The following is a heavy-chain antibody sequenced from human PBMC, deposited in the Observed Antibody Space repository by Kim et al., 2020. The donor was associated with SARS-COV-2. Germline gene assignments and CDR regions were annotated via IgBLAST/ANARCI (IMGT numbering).Heavy chain of an antibody. V-gene: IGHV3-7*05. D-gene: IGHD2-8*02. CDR2: IKQDGSEK. CDR3: ARNHWYYFDY. J-gene: IGHJ4*02. CDR1: GFTFSGHY. Sequence: GGSLRHSCADSGFTFSGHYMTWVRQAPGKGLEWVANIKQDGSEKLYVDSVKGRFTISRDNAKKSLYLQMNSLRAEDTAMYYCARNHWYYFDYWGQGTLVT.